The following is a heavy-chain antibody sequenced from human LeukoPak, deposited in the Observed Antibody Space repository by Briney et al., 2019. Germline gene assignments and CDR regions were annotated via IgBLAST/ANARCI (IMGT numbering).Heavy chain of an antibody. CDR3: ARILSSGWPDAFDI. CDR1: GGSISSYY. CDR2: MYYSGST. J-gene: IGHJ3*02. D-gene: IGHD6-19*01. V-gene: IGHV4-59*01. Sequence: SETLSLTCTVSGGSISSYYWSWIRQPPGKGLEWIGYMYYSGSTNYNPSLKSRVTMSVDTSKNHFSLKMSSVTAADTAVYYCARILSSGWPDAFDIWGQGTMVTVSS.